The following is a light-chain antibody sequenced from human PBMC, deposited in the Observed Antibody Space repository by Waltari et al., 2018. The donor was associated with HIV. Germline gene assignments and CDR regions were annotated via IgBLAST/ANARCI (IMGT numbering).Light chain of an antibody. J-gene: IGLJ2*01. V-gene: IGLV2-8*01. Sequence: QTALTQPPSASGTPGETVTHSCTGTSNNNGLYNYFYWFQQHPGKVPKLVMFEVSQRPSGVPDRFSGSKSGYTASLTVSGLQPDDEADYFCSSFAGNDFFVFGGGTRLTVL. CDR3: SSFAGNDFFV. CDR2: EVS. CDR1: SNNNGLYNY.